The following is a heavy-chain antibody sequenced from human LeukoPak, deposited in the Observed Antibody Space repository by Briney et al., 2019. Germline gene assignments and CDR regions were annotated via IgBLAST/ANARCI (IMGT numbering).Heavy chain of an antibody. Sequence: SETLSLTCTVSGGSISSYYWSWIRQPAGKGLEWIGRIYTSGSTNYNPSLKSRVTMSVDTSKNQFSLKLSSVTAADTAVYYCARDRGSYYYGSGSYSPFDCWGQGTLVTVSS. D-gene: IGHD3-10*01. CDR2: IYTSGST. J-gene: IGHJ4*02. V-gene: IGHV4-4*07. CDR1: GGSISSYY. CDR3: ARDRGSYYYGSGSYSPFDC.